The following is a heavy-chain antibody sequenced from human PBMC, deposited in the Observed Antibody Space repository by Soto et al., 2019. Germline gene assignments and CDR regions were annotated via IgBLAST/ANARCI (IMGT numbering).Heavy chain of an antibody. CDR3: ARDDDFRSLV. J-gene: IGHJ4*02. Sequence: GAPVKVSCKASGYTLSSYGISWVRQAPGQGLEWMGWISAYNGNTNYAQKLQGRVTMTTDTSTSTAYMELRSLRSDDTAVYYCARDDDFRSLVWGQGTLVTVSS. V-gene: IGHV1-18*01. CDR2: ISAYNGNT. CDR1: GYTLSSYG. D-gene: IGHD3-16*02.